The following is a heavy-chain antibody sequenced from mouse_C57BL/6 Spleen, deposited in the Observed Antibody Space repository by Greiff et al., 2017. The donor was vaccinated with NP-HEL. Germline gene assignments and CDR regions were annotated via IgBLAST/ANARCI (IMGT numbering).Heavy chain of an antibody. CDR1: GYAFSSYW. CDR3: ARYDYDAGYFDY. D-gene: IGHD2-4*01. J-gene: IGHJ2*01. V-gene: IGHV1-80*01. CDR2: IYPGDGDT. Sequence: QVQLQQSGAELVKPGASVKISCKASGYAFSSYWMNWVKQRPGKGLEWIGQIYPGDGDTNYNEKFKGKATLTADKSSSTAYMQLSSLTSEDSAVDCCARYDYDAGYFDYWGQGTTLTVSS.